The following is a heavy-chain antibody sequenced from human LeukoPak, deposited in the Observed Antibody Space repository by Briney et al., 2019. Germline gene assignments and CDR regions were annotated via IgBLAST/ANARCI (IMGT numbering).Heavy chain of an antibody. J-gene: IGHJ4*02. CDR2: IYYRGST. CDR1: GGSISSDY. Sequence: SETLSLTCTVSGGSISSDYWSWIRQPPGKGLEWIGYIYYRGSTNYNPSLKSRVTISVDTSKNQFSLRLSSVTAADTAVYYCARLSGYSSGHYYSDYWGQGTLVTVSS. D-gene: IGHD3-22*01. V-gene: IGHV4-59*01. CDR3: ARLSGYSSGHYYSDY.